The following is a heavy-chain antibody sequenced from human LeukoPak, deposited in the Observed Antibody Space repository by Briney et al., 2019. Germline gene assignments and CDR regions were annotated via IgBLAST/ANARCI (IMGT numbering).Heavy chain of an antibody. CDR3: ARDRVGVSAYDSLFDY. CDR1: GFTFSSYG. Sequence: GGSLRLSCAASGFTFSSYGMHWVRQAPGKGLEWVAFIRHDGSNKYYADSVKGRFTISRDNSKNTLYLQMNILSAGDTAVYYCARDRVGVSAYDSLFDYWGQGTLVTVSS. J-gene: IGHJ4*02. V-gene: IGHV3-30*02. D-gene: IGHD5-12*01. CDR2: IRHDGSNK.